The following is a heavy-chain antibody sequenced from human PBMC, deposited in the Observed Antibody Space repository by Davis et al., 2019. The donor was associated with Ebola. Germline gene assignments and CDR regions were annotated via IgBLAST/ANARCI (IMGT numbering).Heavy chain of an antibody. CDR2: IYYSGST. CDR1: GGSISGYY. D-gene: IGHD2-15*01. V-gene: IGHV4-59*01. J-gene: IGHJ4*02. Sequence: PSETLSLICTVSGGSISGYYWGWVRQPPGKGLEWIGYIYYSGSTSYNPSLQTRVTMSVDTSKNQFSLRLTSVTAADTAIYYCAREGTGYWGQGILVTVSS. CDR3: AREGTGY.